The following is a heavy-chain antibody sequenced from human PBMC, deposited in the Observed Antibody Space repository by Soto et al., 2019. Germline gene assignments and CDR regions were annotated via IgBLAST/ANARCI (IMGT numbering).Heavy chain of an antibody. Sequence: EVQLVESGGGLVQPGGSLRLSCAASGFTFSSYAMHWVRQAPGKGLEYVSAITSNGGNTDYASSVKGRFTISRDNXXXXXXXXXXXXXXXXXXXXXXXXXXXXXXXXDVWGQGTTVTVSS. CDR3: XXXXXXXXXXDV. J-gene: IGHJ6*02. CDR1: GFTFSSYA. CDR2: ITSNGGNT. V-gene: IGHV3-64*01.